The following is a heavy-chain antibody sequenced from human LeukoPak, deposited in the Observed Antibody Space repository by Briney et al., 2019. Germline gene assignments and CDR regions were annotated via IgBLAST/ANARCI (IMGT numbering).Heavy chain of an antibody. CDR2: IKQDGSEK. V-gene: IGHV3-7*01. CDR3: ARVAAAGEDLFDY. Sequence: GGSLRLSCAASGFTFSSYLMSWVRQAPGKGLEWVANIKQDGSEKDYVDSVKGRFTISRDNAKNSLYLQMNSLRAEDTAVYYCARVAAAGEDLFDYWGQGTLVTVSS. CDR1: GFTFSSYL. J-gene: IGHJ4*02. D-gene: IGHD6-13*01.